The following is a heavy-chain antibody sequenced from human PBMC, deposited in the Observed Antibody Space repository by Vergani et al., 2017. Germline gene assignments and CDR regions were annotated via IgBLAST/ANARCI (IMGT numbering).Heavy chain of an antibody. Sequence: EVQLVESGGGLVQPGRSLRLSCTASGFTFGDYAMSWFRQAPGKGLEWVGFIRSKAYGETTEYAASVKCRFTISRDDSKSIAYQHRNSLKTEDTAVYYCTRGPGVVLWFGEDYWGQGTLVTVSS. CDR2: IRSKAYGETT. CDR3: TRGPGVVLWFGEDY. J-gene: IGHJ4*02. D-gene: IGHD3-10*01. CDR1: GFTFGDYA. V-gene: IGHV3-49*03.